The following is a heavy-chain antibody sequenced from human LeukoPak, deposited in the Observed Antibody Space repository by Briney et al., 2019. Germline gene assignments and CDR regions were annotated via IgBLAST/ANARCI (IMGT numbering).Heavy chain of an antibody. J-gene: IGHJ4*02. CDR1: GGSISSDH. CDR3: ARGSGWYYY. CDR2: IYYSGST. V-gene: IGHV4-59*08. D-gene: IGHD6-19*01. Sequence: PSETLSLTCTVSGGSISSDHWNWIRQPPGKGLEWIGCIYYSGSTYYNPSLKSRVTISVDTSKNHFSLKLSSVTAADTAVYYCARGSGWYYYWGQGTLVTVFS.